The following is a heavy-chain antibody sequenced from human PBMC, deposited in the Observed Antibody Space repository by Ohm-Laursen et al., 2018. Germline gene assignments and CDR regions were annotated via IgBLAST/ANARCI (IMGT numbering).Heavy chain of an antibody. CDR1: GFSLSTSGMC. CDR2: IDWDDDK. V-gene: IGHV2-70*11. J-gene: IGHJ4*02. Sequence: PTQTLTLTCTFSGFSLSTSGMCVSWIRQPPGKALEWLARIDWDDDKYYSTSLKTRLTISKDTSKNQVVLTMTNMDPVDTATYYCARIPSGNTQAYYFDYWGQGTLVTVSS. D-gene: IGHD1-26*01. CDR3: ARIPSGNTQAYYFDY.